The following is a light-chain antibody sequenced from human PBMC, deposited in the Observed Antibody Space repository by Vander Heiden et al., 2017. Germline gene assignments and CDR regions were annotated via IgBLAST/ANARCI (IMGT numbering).Light chain of an antibody. CDR1: QSHLHSNGYNY. CDR3: MQALQTPRT. J-gene: IGKJ1*01. V-gene: IGKV2-28*01. CDR2: GGS. Sequence: DIVMTQSPLSLPVTPGEPASISGRPSQSHLHSNGYNYLDWYLQKPGQAPQLLIYGGSNRASGVPDRFSGSGSGTEFTLKISRVEAEDVGVYYCMQALQTPRTFGQGTKVEIK.